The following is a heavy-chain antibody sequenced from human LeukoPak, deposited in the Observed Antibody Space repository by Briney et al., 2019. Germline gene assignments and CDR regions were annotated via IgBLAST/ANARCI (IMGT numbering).Heavy chain of an antibody. Sequence: GASVKVSCKASGYTFTSYYMHWVRQAPGQGLGWMGIINPSGGSASYAQKFQGRVTMTRDMSTSTVYMELSSLRSEDTAVYYCARGASGYYDSSGNFDYWGQGTLVTVSS. CDR2: INPSGGSA. CDR1: GYTFTSYY. V-gene: IGHV1-46*01. CDR3: ARGASGYYDSSGNFDY. D-gene: IGHD3-22*01. J-gene: IGHJ4*02.